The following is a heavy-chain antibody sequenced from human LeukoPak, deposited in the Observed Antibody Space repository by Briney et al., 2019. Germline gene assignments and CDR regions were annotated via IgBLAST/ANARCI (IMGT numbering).Heavy chain of an antibody. V-gene: IGHV3-7*01. CDR1: GFSFSSSW. Sequence: GGSLRLSCAASGFSFSSSWMDWVRQAPGKGLEWVANIKPDGSDKSYVDSVKGRFTISRGNAKDSLYLEMDSLRVEDTALYYCSRSLNSWGQGALVTVSS. CDR3: SRSLNS. CDR2: IKPDGSDK. J-gene: IGHJ5*02.